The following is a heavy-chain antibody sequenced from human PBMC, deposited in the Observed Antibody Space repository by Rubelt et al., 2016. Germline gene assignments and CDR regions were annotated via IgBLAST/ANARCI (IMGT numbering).Heavy chain of an antibody. D-gene: IGHD1-1*01. J-gene: IGHJ4*02. CDR2: IDWDDDK. CDR3: ARTQTETEPDY. V-gene: IGHV2-70*15. Sequence: QVTLRESGPALVKPTQTLTLTCTFSGFSLSTSGMCVSWIRQPPGKALEWLARIDWDDDKYYSTSLKTRPTISKATSKSQVVLTMTNMDPVDTATYYCARTQTETEPDYWGQGTLVTVSS. CDR1: GFSLSTSGMC.